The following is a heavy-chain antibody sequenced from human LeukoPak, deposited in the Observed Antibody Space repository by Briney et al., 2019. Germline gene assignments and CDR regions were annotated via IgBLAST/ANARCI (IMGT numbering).Heavy chain of an antibody. J-gene: IGHJ6*03. CDR2: IYYSGST. CDR3: ARDVGYSYDFDYYYMDV. D-gene: IGHD5-18*01. Sequence: SETLSLTCTVSGGSISSYSWSWIGQPPGKGLEGIGYIYYSGSTNYNPSLKSRVTISVDTSKNQFSLKPSSVTAADTAVYYCARDVGYSYDFDYYYMDVWGKGTTVTVSS. V-gene: IGHV4-59*13. CDR1: GGSISSYS.